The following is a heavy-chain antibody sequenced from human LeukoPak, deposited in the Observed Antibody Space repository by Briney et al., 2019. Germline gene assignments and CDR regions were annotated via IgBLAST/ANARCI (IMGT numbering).Heavy chain of an antibody. CDR2: ISSSSSYI. D-gene: IGHD3-10*01. Sequence: GGSLRLSCAASGFTFSSYSMNWVRQAPGKGLEWVSSISSSSSYIYYADSVKGRFTISRDNAKNSLYLQMNSLRAEDTAVYYCARGGTSAIWFGELLPGFDYWGQGTLVTVSS. CDR1: GFTFSSYS. J-gene: IGHJ4*02. CDR3: ARGGTSAIWFGELLPGFDY. V-gene: IGHV3-21*01.